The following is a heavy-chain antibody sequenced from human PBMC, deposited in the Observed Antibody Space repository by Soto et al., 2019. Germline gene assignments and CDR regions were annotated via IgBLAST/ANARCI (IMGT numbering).Heavy chain of an antibody. CDR2: IYPGDSNS. CDR3: ARRGGSYLTWFDP. V-gene: IGHV5-51*01. J-gene: IGHJ5*02. CDR1: GYIFTTYW. Sequence: PGESLKISCKGSGYIFTTYWIGWVRQMPGKGLEWMGIIYPGDSNSRYSPSSQGQVTISADKSISTAYLQWSSLKASDTAMYYCARRGGSYLTWFDPWGQGTLVTVSS. D-gene: IGHD1-26*01.